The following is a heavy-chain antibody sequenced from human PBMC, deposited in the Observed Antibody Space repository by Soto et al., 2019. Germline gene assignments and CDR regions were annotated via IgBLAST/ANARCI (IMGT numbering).Heavy chain of an antibody. D-gene: IGHD2-2*01. CDR2: IWYDGSNK. J-gene: IGHJ4*02. CDR1: GFTFSSYG. CDR3: ARLVVPAAILDY. Sequence: LRLSCAASGFTFSSYGMHWVRQAPGKGLEWVAVIWYDGSNKYYADSVKGRFTISRDNSKNTLYLQMNSLRAEDTAVYYCARLVVPAAILDYWGQGTLVTVSS. V-gene: IGHV3-33*01.